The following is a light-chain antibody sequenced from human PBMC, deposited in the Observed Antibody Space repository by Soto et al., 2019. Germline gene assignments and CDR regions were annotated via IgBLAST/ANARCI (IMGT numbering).Light chain of an antibody. V-gene: IGKV3-15*01. CDR1: QSVSSN. Sequence: EVVMTRSPATLSVSPGERATLSCRASQSVSSNLAWYQQKPGQSPRLLFYGASTRATGVPSRFSGSGSGTEFTLNIRSLQSEDFAVYYCQQSNNWPLYTFGQGTNVDIK. CDR3: QQSNNWPLYT. CDR2: GAS. J-gene: IGKJ2*01.